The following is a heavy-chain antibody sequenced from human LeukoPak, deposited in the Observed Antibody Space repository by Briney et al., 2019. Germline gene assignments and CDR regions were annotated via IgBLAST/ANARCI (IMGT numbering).Heavy chain of an antibody. J-gene: IGHJ6*03. Sequence: GTLTLSCAAYGFTFSTYSWNWVRQAPGKGLEWVSTIDVTTGISYYADSVRGRFTISRDNSKNTLSLQMNSLRAEDTAIYSCAKAFGNSDDYYYYIDVWGKGTTVTASS. CDR2: IDVTTGIS. V-gene: IGHV3-23*01. CDR3: AKAFGNSDDYYYYIDV. CDR1: GFTFSTYS. D-gene: IGHD4-23*01.